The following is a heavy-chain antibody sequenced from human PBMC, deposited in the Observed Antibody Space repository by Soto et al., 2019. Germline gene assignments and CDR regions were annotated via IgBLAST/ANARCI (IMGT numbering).Heavy chain of an antibody. CDR2: INPKSGGT. V-gene: IGHV1-2*04. CDR1: GYSFTDYH. J-gene: IGHJ6*02. CDR3: ARGDSTDCSNGVCSFFYNHDMDV. D-gene: IGHD2-8*01. Sequence: RASVKVSCKASGYSFTDYHIHWVRQAPGQGLEWLGRINPKSGGTSTAQKFQGWVTMTTDTSISTASMQLTRLTSDDTAIYYCARGDSTDCSNGVCSFFYNHDMDVWGRGTTVTVSS.